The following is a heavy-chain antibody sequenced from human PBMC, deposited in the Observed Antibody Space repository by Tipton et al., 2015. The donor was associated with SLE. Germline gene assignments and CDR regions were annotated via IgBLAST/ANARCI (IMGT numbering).Heavy chain of an antibody. Sequence: SLRLSCAASGFTFSSYGMHWVRQAPGKGLEWVAIIQYDGNNKWYADSVKGRFTISRDNSKNTLYLQMNSLRPEDTAVYYCAKDDGSSSWYYFDYWGQGTLVTVSS. CDR1: GFTFSSYG. D-gene: IGHD6-13*01. CDR2: IQYDGNNK. J-gene: IGHJ4*02. V-gene: IGHV3-30*02. CDR3: AKDDGSSSWYYFDY.